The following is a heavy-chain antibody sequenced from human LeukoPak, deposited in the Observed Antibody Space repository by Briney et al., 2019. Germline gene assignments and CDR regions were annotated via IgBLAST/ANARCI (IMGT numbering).Heavy chain of an antibody. Sequence: GSLRLSCTASGFTFINYGMHWGRQAPGKGGEWVAYIYSDAINTKYADSVKGRFTVSRDNSKNTLYLQMNSLTAEDTAVYYCAKRYTTGQFGHQLDYWGQGTLVTVSS. D-gene: IGHD3/OR15-3a*01. V-gene: IGHV3-30*02. CDR1: GFTFINYG. J-gene: IGHJ4*02. CDR3: AKRYTTGQFGHQLDY. CDR2: IYSDAINT.